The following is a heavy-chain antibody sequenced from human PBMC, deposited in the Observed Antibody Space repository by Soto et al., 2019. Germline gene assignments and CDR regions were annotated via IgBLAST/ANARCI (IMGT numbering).Heavy chain of an antibody. V-gene: IGHV4-4*02. J-gene: IGHJ5*02. CDR1: GGSISSNNW. CDR3: ARLENDVDTAMVTYWFDP. CDR2: VYYSGST. D-gene: IGHD5-18*01. Sequence: SETLSLTCAVSGGSISSNNWWTWVRQPPGKGLEWIGRVYYSGSTNYNPSLKSRVTISVDTSTNQFSLKLSSVTAADTAVYYCARLENDVDTAMVTYWFDPWGQGTLVTVSS.